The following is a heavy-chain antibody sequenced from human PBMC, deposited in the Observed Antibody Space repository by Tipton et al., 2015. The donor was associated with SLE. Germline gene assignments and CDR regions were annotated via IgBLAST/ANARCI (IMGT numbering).Heavy chain of an antibody. J-gene: IGHJ4*02. CDR2: IYYSGST. D-gene: IGHD5-12*01. CDR1: GGSISSSSYY. Sequence: TLSLTCTVSGGSISSSSYYWGWIRQPPGKGLEWIGSIYYSGSTYYNPSLKSRVTISVDTSKNQFSLKLSSVTAADTAVYYCARGGTRGNYWGQGTLVTVSS. CDR3: ARGGTRGNY. V-gene: IGHV4-39*07.